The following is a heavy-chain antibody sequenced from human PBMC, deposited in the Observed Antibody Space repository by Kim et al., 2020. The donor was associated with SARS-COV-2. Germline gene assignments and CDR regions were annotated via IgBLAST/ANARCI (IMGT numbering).Heavy chain of an antibody. D-gene: IGHD6-6*01. V-gene: IGHV4-34*01. CDR2: HSGST. CDR3: AREYSSS. J-gene: IGHJ4*02. Sequence: HSGSTNYNPSLKSRVTISVDTSKNQSSLKLSSVTAADTAVYYCAREYSSSWGQGTLVTVSS.